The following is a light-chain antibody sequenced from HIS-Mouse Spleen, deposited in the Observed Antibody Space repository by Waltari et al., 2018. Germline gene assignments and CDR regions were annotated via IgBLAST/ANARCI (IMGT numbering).Light chain of an antibody. J-gene: IGKJ5*01. V-gene: IGKV3-11*01. CDR1: QSVSVY. CDR3: QQRSNWFT. Sequence: EIVLTQSPATLSLSPGERATLTCRASQSVSVYLAWYQQKPGQAHSHLISDSSNMATGIPARFSGSGSGTDFTLTISSLEPEDFAVYYCQQRSNWFTFGQGTRLEIK. CDR2: DSS.